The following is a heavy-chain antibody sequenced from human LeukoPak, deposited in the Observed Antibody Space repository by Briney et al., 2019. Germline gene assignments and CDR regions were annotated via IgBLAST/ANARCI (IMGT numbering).Heavy chain of an antibody. V-gene: IGHV3-21*01. J-gene: IGHJ3*02. CDR3: ARIYSSGWFAAFDI. CDR2: ISSSSSYI. Sequence: GGSLRLSRAASGFTFSSYSMNWVRQAPGKGLEWVSSISSSSSYIYYADSVKGRFTISRDNAKNSLYLQMNSLRAEDTAVYYCARIYSSGWFAAFDIWGQGTMVTVSS. CDR1: GFTFSSYS. D-gene: IGHD6-19*01.